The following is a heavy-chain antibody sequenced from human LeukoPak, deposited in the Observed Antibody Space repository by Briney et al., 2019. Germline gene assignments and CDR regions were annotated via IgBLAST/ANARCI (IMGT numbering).Heavy chain of an antibody. CDR2: ISWNSGSI. D-gene: IGHD1-26*01. CDR1: GFTFDDYA. Sequence: GGSLRLSCAASGFTFDDYAMHWVPHAPGKGLEWVSGISWNSGSIGYAGSVKGRFTISRDNAKNSLYLQMNSLRAEDTALYYCAKSGRGDYWGQGTLVTVSS. CDR3: AKSGRGDY. J-gene: IGHJ4*02. V-gene: IGHV3-9*01.